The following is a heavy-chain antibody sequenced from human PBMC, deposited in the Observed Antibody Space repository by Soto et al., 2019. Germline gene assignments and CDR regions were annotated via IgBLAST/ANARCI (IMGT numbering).Heavy chain of an antibody. CDR3: ATVSCSGTGCYGFDN. J-gene: IGHJ4*02. D-gene: IGHD2-2*01. V-gene: IGHV3-66*01. CDR2: VYAGGVT. CDR1: GLTVSSNF. Sequence: GGSRLSCAVSGLTVSSNFMSWVRRAPGKGLEWVSVVYAGGVTNYADSVKGRFTISRDNSKNTLFLQLNSLRVEDTAVYYCATVSCSGTGCYGFDNWGQGTLVTVSS.